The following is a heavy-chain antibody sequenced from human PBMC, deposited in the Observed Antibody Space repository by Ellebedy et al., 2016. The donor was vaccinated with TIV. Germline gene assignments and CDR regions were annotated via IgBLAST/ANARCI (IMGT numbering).Heavy chain of an antibody. J-gene: IGHJ4*02. CDR3: ARGPSITMLGPFDY. CDR1: GFTFSSYE. D-gene: IGHD3-22*01. CDR2: ISSSGSTI. V-gene: IGHV3-48*03. Sequence: GGSLRLSCAASGFTFSSYEMNWVRQAPGKGLEWVSYISSSGSTIYYADSVKGRFTISRDNAKNSVYLQLNSLRADDTAVYYCARGPSITMLGPFDYWGQGTLVTVSS.